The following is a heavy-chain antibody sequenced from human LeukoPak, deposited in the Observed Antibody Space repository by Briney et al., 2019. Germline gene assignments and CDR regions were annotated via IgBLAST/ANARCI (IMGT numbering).Heavy chain of an antibody. J-gene: IGHJ4*02. CDR3: ARDKIGGINFDY. D-gene: IGHD2/OR15-2a*01. Sequence: SETLSLTCAVYGGSFSGCYWSWIRQPPGKGLEWIGKINHSGSTNYNPSLKSRVTISVDTSKNQFSLKVSSVTAADTAVYYCARDKIGGINFDYWGQGTLITVSA. CDR2: INHSGST. CDR1: GGSFSGCY. V-gene: IGHV4-34*01.